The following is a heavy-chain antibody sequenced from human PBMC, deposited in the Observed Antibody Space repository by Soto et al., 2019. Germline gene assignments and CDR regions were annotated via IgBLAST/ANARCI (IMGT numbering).Heavy chain of an antibody. CDR3: ARGSSIAGLYYGMDV. CDR1: GGSISSGGYY. D-gene: IGHD6-6*01. V-gene: IGHV4-31*03. J-gene: IGHJ6*02. CDR2: NYYSGIT. Sequence: QVQLQESGPGLVKPSQTLSLTCTVSGGSISSGGYYWTWIRQHPGKGLEWIGYNYYSGITYYNLSPKSRVTISLDTSKNLFSLKLSSVTAADTAVYYCARGSSIAGLYYGMDVWGQGTTVTVSS.